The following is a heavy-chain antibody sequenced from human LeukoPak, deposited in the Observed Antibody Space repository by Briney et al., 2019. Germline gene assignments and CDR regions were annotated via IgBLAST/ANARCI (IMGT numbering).Heavy chain of an antibody. V-gene: IGHV3-21*01. J-gene: IGHJ4*02. Sequence: GGSLRLSCAASGFTFSSYSMNWVRQAPGKGLEWVSSISSSSSYIYYADSVTGRFTISRDNAKNSLYLQMNSLRAEDTAVYYCASTVPYGSGINDYWDQGTLVTVSS. CDR1: GFTFSSYS. D-gene: IGHD3-10*01. CDR3: ASTVPYGSGINDY. CDR2: ISSSSSYI.